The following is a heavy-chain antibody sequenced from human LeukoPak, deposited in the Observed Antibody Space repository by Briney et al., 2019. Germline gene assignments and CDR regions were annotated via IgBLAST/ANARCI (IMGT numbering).Heavy chain of an antibody. CDR2: ISAYNGNT. CDR1: VYTFTSYG. V-gene: IGHV1-18*01. CDR3: ARDYGDYVDAFDI. D-gene: IGHD4-17*01. Sequence: ASVTVSCTASVYTFTSYGISWVRQAPGQGLEWMGWISAYNGNTNYAQKLQGRVTMTTDTSTSTAYMELRSLRSDDTAVYYCARDYGDYVDAFDIWGQGTMVTVSS. J-gene: IGHJ3*02.